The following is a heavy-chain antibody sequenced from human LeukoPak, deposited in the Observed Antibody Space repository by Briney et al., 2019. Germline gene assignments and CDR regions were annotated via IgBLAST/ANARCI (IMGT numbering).Heavy chain of an antibody. D-gene: IGHD3-16*01. CDR2: INDDGRST. CDR3: ARVRWGGLYYFDY. Sequence: SCKASGYTFTGYYMHWVRQAPGKGLVGVSRINDDGRSTSYADSVKGRFTISRDNAKNTLYLQMNSLRAEDTAVYYCARVRWGGLYYFDYWGQGTLVTVSS. V-gene: IGHV3-74*01. J-gene: IGHJ4*02. CDR1: GYTFTGYY.